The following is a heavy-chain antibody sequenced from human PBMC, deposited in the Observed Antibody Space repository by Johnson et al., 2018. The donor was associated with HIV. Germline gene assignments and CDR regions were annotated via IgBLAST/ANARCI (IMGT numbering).Heavy chain of an antibody. CDR2: ISYDGSNT. CDR1: GFSFSSYA. CDR3: ANSRGYGDAFDI. D-gene: IGHD5-18*01. Sequence: QVQLVESGGGVVQPGGSLRLSCAASGFSFSSYAMPWVRQAPGKGLEWVAVISYDGSNTYYADSVKGRFTIPRDNSKNTRYLQMNSRRAEDTAVYYCANSRGYGDAFDIWGQGTMVTVSS. J-gene: IGHJ3*02. V-gene: IGHV3-30-3*02.